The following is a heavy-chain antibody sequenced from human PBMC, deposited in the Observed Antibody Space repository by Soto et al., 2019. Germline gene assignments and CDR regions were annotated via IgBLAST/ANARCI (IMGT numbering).Heavy chain of an antibody. J-gene: IGHJ4*02. CDR1: GDSMTSGDYS. V-gene: IGHV4-30-2*01. CDR3: ARGDYQYSIDY. D-gene: IGHD2-2*01. Sequence: QLQLQESGSRLVKSSQTLSLTCTVSGDSMTSGDYSWSWIRQPPGKGLEWLGYIYRTGNTHYSPYLTSRVSISQDRSKIQFSLELTSVTAADTAVYYCARGDYQYSIDYWGQGTLVTVSS. CDR2: IYRTGNT.